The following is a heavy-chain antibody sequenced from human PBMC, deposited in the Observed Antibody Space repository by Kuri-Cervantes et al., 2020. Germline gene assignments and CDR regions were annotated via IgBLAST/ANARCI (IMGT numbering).Heavy chain of an antibody. CDR1: GGSFSTYY. V-gene: IGHV4-34*01. J-gene: IGHJ4*02. CDR2: INHSGNT. D-gene: IGHD3-22*01. Sequence: SETLSLTCAVYGGSFSTYYWSWIRQPPGKGLEWIGEINHSGNTNYNPSLKSRVTISVDTSKKQFSLNLRSVTAADTSMYYCARGHYYDSSGPQDQWGQGTLVTVSS. CDR3: ARGHYYDSSGPQDQ.